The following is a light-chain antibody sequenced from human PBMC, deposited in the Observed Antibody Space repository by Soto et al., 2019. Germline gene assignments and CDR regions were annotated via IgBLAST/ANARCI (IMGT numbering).Light chain of an antibody. V-gene: IGLV2-14*01. Sequence: QSVLAQPASVSGSPGQSITISCTGTSSDIGGYKFVSWYQQHPGKAPKLLIFEVTNRPSGVSSRFSGSRSGNTASLTISGLQAEDEADYYCGSYTSSGTLYVFGTGTRSPS. CDR3: GSYTSSGTLYV. CDR2: EVT. J-gene: IGLJ1*01. CDR1: SSDIGGYKF.